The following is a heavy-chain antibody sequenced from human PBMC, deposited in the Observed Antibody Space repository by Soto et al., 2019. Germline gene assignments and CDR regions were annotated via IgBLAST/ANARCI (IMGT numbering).Heavy chain of an antibody. CDR1: GGTFSSYA. V-gene: IGHV1-69*13. CDR3: ASGPAARHRGYYYGMDV. D-gene: IGHD6-6*01. J-gene: IGHJ6*02. CDR2: IIPIFGTA. Sequence: GASVKVSCKASGGTFSSYAISWVRQAPGQGLEWMGGIIPIFGTANYAQKFQGRVTITADESTSTAYMELSSLRSEDTAVYYCASGPAARHRGYYYGMDVWGQGTTVTVSS.